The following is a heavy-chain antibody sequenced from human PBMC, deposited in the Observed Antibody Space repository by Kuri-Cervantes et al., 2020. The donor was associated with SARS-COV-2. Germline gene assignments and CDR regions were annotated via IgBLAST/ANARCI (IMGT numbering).Heavy chain of an antibody. D-gene: IGHD2-2*01. V-gene: IGHV5-51*01. J-gene: IGHJ4*02. CDR3: ARPSDYCSSTSCLDY. CDR2: IYPGDSDT. Sequence: KVSCKGSGYSFTSYWIGWVRQMPGKGLEWMGIIYPGDSDTRYSPSFQGQVTISADKSISTAYLQWSSLKASDTAMYYCARPSDYCSSTSCLDYWDQGTLVTVSS. CDR1: GYSFTSYW.